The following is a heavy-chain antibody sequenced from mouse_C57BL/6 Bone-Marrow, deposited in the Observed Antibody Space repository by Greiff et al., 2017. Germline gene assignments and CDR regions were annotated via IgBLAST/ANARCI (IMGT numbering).Heavy chain of an antibody. Sequence: VTLMESGAELVKPGASVKISCKASGYAFSSYWMNWVKQRPGTGLEWIGQIYPGDGDTNYNGKFKGKATLTADKSSSTAYMQLSSLTSEDSAVYFCARRDRYSNGEYYFDYWGQGTTLTVSS. CDR1: GYAFSSYW. CDR3: ARRDRYSNGEYYFDY. J-gene: IGHJ2*01. D-gene: IGHD2-5*01. CDR2: IYPGDGDT. V-gene: IGHV1-80*01.